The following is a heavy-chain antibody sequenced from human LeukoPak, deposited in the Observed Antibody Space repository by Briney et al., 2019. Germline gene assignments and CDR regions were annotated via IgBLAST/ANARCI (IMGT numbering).Heavy chain of an antibody. J-gene: IGHJ6*02. D-gene: IGHD4-23*01. Sequence: GGSLRLSCAASGFTFSSYSMNWVRQAPGKGLEWVSSISSSSSYIYYADSVKGRFTISRDNAKNSLYLQMNSLRAEDTAVYYCARDRTVVTPDVYYYYGMDVWGQGTTVTVSS. V-gene: IGHV3-21*01. CDR2: ISSSSSYI. CDR3: ARDRTVVTPDVYYYYGMDV. CDR1: GFTFSSYS.